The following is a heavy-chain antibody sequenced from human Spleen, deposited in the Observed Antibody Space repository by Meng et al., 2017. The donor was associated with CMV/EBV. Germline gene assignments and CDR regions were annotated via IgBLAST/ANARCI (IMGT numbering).Heavy chain of an antibody. Sequence: GESLKISCAGSAFTFSDDYMGWIRQAPGKGLEWISYISGSGTTIYYADSVKGRFTISRDNAKTSLFLQMTSLRAEDTAVYYCATEKNSAFHVWGQGTMVTVSS. CDR3: ATEKNSAFHV. D-gene: IGHD2/OR15-2a*01. J-gene: IGHJ3*01. CDR2: ISGSGTTI. CDR1: AFTFSDDY. V-gene: IGHV3-11*01.